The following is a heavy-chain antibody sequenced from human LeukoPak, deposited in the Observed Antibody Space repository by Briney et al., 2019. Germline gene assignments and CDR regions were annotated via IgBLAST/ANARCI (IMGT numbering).Heavy chain of an antibody. J-gene: IGHJ4*02. CDR1: GYSISSGYY. CDR3: ARGWWFYYFDY. CDR2: IYHSGST. Sequence: PSETLSLTCTVSGYSISSGYYWGWIRQPPGKGLEWIGSIYHSGSTYYNPSLKSRVTISVDTSKNQFSLKLSSVTAADTAVYYCARGWWFYYFDYWGQGTLVTVSS. D-gene: IGHD2-15*01. V-gene: IGHV4-38-2*02.